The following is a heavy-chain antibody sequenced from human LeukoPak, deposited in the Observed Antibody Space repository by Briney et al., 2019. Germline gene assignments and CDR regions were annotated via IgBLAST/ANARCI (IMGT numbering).Heavy chain of an antibody. J-gene: IGHJ3*02. CDR3: TTGTENDALDI. Sequence: ASVKVSCKASGYTFTGYYMHWVRQAPGQGLEWMGWINPNSGGTNYAQKFQGRVTMTEDTSTDTIYMELSSLRSEDTGVYYCTTGTENDALDIWGQGTMVTVSS. V-gene: IGHV1-2*02. CDR1: GYTFTGYY. CDR2: INPNSGGT.